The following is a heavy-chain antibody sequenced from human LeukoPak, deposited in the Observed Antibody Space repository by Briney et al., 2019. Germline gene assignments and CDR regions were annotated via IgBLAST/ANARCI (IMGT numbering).Heavy chain of an antibody. CDR1: GFTFSNAW. V-gene: IGHV3-15*01. CDR3: TTVLGTMIVVVGYGMDV. Sequence: GGSLRLSCAASGFTFSNAWMSWVRQAPGKGLEWVGRIKSKTDGGTTDYAALVKGRFTISRDDSKNTLYLQMNSLKTEDTAVYYCTTVLGTMIVVVGYGMDVWGQGTTVTVSS. CDR2: IKSKTDGGTT. J-gene: IGHJ6*02. D-gene: IGHD3-22*01.